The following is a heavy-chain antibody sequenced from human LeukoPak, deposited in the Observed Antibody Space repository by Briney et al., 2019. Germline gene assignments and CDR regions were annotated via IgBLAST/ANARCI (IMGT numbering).Heavy chain of an antibody. CDR3: ARGAVRGGTNFDY. J-gene: IGHJ4*02. CDR2: AYYRSKWYI. CDR1: GDSVSGSPAV. V-gene: IGHV6-1*01. Sequence: SQTLSLTCAISGDSVSGSPAVWNWIWQSPSRGLEWLGRAYYRSKWYIDYAVSVKGRITITPDTSKNQFSLQLNSVTPEDTAVYYCARGAVRGGTNFDYWGQGTLVTVSS. D-gene: IGHD3-10*01.